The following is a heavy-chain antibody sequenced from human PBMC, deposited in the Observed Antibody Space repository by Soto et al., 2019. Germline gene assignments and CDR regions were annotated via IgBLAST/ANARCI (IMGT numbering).Heavy chain of an antibody. V-gene: IGHV1-69*06. CDR1: GGTFSSYA. Sequence: ASVKVSCKASGGTFSSYAISWVRQAPGQGLEWMGGIIPIFGTANYAQKFQGRVTITADKSTSTAYMELSSLRSEDTAVYYCAVAYCGGDCYPGGYYYGMDVWGQGTTVTVS. J-gene: IGHJ6*02. CDR3: AVAYCGGDCYPGGYYYGMDV. D-gene: IGHD2-21*02. CDR2: IIPIFGTA.